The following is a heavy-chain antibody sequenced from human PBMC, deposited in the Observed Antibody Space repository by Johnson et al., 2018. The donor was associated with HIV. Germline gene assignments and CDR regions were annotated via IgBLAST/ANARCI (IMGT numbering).Heavy chain of an antibody. J-gene: IGHJ3*01. Sequence: VQLVESGGGVVKPGGSLRLSCAASGFTFSDYYMSWVRQAPGPGLEWVATIWHDGSEKYYVDSVKVRFTISRDNSKSTLYLQMNSLRHEDTAVSYCARDLRGYDAFDVWGQGTMVTVSS. D-gene: IGHD5-12*01. CDR1: GFTFSDYY. V-gene: IGHV3-7*01. CDR2: IWHDGSEK. CDR3: ARDLRGYDAFDV.